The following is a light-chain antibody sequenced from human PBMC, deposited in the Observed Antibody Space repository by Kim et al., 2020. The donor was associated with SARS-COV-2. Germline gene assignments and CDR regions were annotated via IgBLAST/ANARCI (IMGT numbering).Light chain of an antibody. CDR3: QSYDGTNYV. CDR1: SGRVGSAY. Sequence: GKTVTISCTRSSGRVGSAYVQWYQQRPGSAPTVVVYEDKQRASGVPGRLSGSIDSSSNSSSLTISGLQTEDEADYYCQSYDGTNYVFGPGTKVTVL. J-gene: IGLJ1*01. CDR2: EDK. V-gene: IGLV6-57*03.